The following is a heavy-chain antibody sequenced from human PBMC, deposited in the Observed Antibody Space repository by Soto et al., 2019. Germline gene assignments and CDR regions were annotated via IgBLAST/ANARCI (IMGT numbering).Heavy chain of an antibody. Sequence: SETLSLTCAVYGGSLSSYHYDWIRQSPGKGLEWIGEINDSGSTNYNPSLKSRVTISVDKSKNQFSLRLNSVAAADTAVYYCARGRRQQLVRSKFDWFDPWGQGILVTVSS. J-gene: IGHJ5*02. CDR3: ARGRRQQLVRSKFDWFDP. D-gene: IGHD6-13*01. CDR2: INDSGST. CDR1: GGSLSSYH. V-gene: IGHV4-34*01.